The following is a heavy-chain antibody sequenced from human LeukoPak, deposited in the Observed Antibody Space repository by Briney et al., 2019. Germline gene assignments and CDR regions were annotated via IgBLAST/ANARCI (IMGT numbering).Heavy chain of an antibody. V-gene: IGHV3-23*01. CDR3: AKSITGTGWYFDY. CDR1: GFTFSSYA. J-gene: IGHJ4*02. Sequence: GGSLRLSCAASGFTFSSYAMSWVRQAPGKGLEWVSAISGSGGSTYYADSVKGRFTISRDNSKNTLYLQMNSLGAEDTAVYYCAKSITGTGWYFDYWGQGTLVTVSS. CDR2: ISGSGGST. D-gene: IGHD1-20*01.